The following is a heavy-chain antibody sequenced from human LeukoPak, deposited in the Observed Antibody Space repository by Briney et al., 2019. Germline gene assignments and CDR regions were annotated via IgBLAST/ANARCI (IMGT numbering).Heavy chain of an antibody. Sequence: PSETLSLTCAVSGGSFSGYYWSWIRQPPGKGLEWIGEINHSGSTNYNPSLKSRVTISVDTSKNQFSLKLSSVTAADTAVYYCARVRLYGDYFSDWGQGTLVTVSS. CDR3: ARVRLYGDYFSD. J-gene: IGHJ4*02. CDR2: INHSGST. V-gene: IGHV4-34*01. CDR1: GGSFSGYY. D-gene: IGHD4-17*01.